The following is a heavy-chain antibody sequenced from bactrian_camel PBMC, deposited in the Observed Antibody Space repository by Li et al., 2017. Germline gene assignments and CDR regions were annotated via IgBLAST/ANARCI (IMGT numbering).Heavy chain of an antibody. CDR1: GFTVSSYG. CDR2: INTGGGNT. Sequence: VQLVESGGGLVQPGGSLRLSCAASGFTVSSYGMSWVRQAPRTGLEWVSAINTGGGNTYYADSVKGRFTISRDNAKNTVYLRLNSLKTEDMAMYYCATHFTYWGQGTQVTVS. D-gene: IGHD4*01. J-gene: IGHJ4*01. V-gene: IGHV3S40*01. CDR3: ATHFTY.